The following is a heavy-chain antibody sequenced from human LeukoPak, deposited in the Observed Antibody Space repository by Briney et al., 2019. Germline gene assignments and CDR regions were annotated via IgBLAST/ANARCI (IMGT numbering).Heavy chain of an antibody. D-gene: IGHD3-3*02. Sequence: SETLSLTCAVYGGSFSGYYWSWIRQPPGKGLEWIGEINHSGSTNYNPSLKSRVTISVDTSKNQFSLKLSSVTAADTAVYYCARGRKNRIFGVGTRGNWFDPWGQGTLVTVSS. CDR3: ARGRKNRIFGVGTRGNWFDP. V-gene: IGHV4-34*01. J-gene: IGHJ5*02. CDR1: GGSFSGYY. CDR2: INHSGST.